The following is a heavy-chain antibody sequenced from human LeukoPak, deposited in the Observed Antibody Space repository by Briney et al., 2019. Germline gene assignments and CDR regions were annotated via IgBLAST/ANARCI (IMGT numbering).Heavy chain of an antibody. V-gene: IGHV1-18*04. CDR3: ARDVGITVAYSFDP. CDR1: GYTFSGFY. Sequence: GASVKVSCKASGYTFSGFYIHWVRQPPGQGLEWMGWIHIYRGNTNYAQKFQGRVTMTTDTPTSTVYMEVRGLRSDDTAMYYCARDVGITVAYSFDPWGQGTLVTVSS. D-gene: IGHD6-13*01. J-gene: IGHJ5*02. CDR2: IHIYRGNT.